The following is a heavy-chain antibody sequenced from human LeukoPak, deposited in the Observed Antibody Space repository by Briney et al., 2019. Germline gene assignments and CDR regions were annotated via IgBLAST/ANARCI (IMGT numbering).Heavy chain of an antibody. V-gene: IGHV3-21*01. CDR2: ISKSSTYI. CDR1: GFTFRSYT. D-gene: IGHD2-2*01. Sequence: GGSLRLSCTASGFTFRSYTMNWVRQAPGKGLEWVSAISKSSTYIKYADSVKGRSTVSRDNAKNSLFLQMNSLRVEDTAVYYCAREVAIVVEPAANTIDYWGQGTRVTVSS. CDR3: AREVAIVVEPAANTIDY. J-gene: IGHJ4*02.